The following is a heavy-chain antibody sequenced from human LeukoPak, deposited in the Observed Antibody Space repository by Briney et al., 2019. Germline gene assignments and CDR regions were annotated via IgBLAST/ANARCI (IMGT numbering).Heavy chain of an antibody. CDR3: ARERIAAAGTGTFDY. CDR2: IYYSGST. V-gene: IGHV4-31*03. Sequence: PSETLSLTCTVSGVSLSYGGYLWRWTRQPPGKGRELIEYIYYSGSTHYNPSLETRVTISVDTSNNLVSLKLSSVPAADTAVSYWARERIAAAGTGTFDYWGQGTLVTVPS. CDR1: GVSLSYGGYL. J-gene: IGHJ4*02. D-gene: IGHD6-13*01.